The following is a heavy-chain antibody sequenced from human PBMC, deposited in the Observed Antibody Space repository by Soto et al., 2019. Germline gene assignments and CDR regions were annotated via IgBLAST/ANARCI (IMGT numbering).Heavy chain of an antibody. CDR1: GFTFSTYS. CDR3: ASPEYYYDSTGWYY. D-gene: IGHD3-22*01. V-gene: IGHV3-21*01. Sequence: EVQLVESGGGLVKPGGSLRLSCAASGFTFSTYSMNWVRQAPGKGLEWVSAISSSGSYIYYADSVKGRFTISRDNSKNTPYLQTNSRIDEHTAVYYCASPEYYYDSTGWYYWGQGTRVTVSS. CDR2: ISSSGSYI. J-gene: IGHJ4*02.